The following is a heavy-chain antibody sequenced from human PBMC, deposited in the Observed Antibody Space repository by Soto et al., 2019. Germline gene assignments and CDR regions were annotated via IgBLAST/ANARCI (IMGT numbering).Heavy chain of an antibody. Sequence: GGSLRLSCAASGFTFSSYAMSWVRQAPGKGLEWVSAISGSGGSTYYADSVKGRFTISRDNSKNTLYLQMNSLRVEDTAVYYCAKGSNLRKTIYDPPDSWGQGTLVTVSS. D-gene: IGHD3-3*01. CDR2: ISGSGGST. V-gene: IGHV3-23*01. J-gene: IGHJ5*01. CDR3: AKGSNLRKTIYDPPDS. CDR1: GFTFSSYA.